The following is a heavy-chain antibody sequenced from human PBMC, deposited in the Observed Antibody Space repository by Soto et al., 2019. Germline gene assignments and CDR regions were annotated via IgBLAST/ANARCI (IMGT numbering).Heavy chain of an antibody. CDR3: AKDGALIWFGELLNYYGMEV. Sequence: EVQLLESGGGLVQPGGSLRLSCAASGFTFSSYAMSWVRQAPGKGLEWVSAISGSGGSTYYADSVKGRFTISRDNSKNTLYLQMNSMRAEDTAVYYCAKDGALIWFGELLNYYGMEVWGQGTTVTVSS. CDR1: GFTFSSYA. V-gene: IGHV3-23*01. J-gene: IGHJ6*02. D-gene: IGHD3-10*01. CDR2: ISGSGGST.